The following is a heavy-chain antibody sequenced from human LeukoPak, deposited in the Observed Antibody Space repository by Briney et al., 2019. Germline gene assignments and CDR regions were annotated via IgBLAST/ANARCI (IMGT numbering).Heavy chain of an antibody. J-gene: IGHJ4*02. Sequence: SETLSLTCTVSGASIRNYYWSWIRQTPEKGLEWMGYIHATGGSNYYPSLKSRLTVSIDTSRNQLSLKLSSVTAADTAVYYCARGGRGQTYGYPDYWGQGNLVTVSS. CDR1: GASIRNYY. CDR3: ARGGRGQTYGYPDY. CDR2: IHATGGS. D-gene: IGHD5-18*01. V-gene: IGHV4-4*09.